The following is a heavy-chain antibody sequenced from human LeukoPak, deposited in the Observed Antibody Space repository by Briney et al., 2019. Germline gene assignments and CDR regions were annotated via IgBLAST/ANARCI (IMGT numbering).Heavy chain of an antibody. Sequence: GGSLRLSCAASGFTFSSYSMNWVRQAPGKGLEWVPSISSSSSYIYYADSVKGRFTISRDNAKNSLYLQMNSLRAEDTAVYYCARGRYYGSGFNYGMDVWGQGTTVTVSS. V-gene: IGHV3-21*01. CDR3: ARGRYYGSGFNYGMDV. CDR1: GFTFSSYS. CDR2: ISSSSSYI. D-gene: IGHD3-10*01. J-gene: IGHJ6*02.